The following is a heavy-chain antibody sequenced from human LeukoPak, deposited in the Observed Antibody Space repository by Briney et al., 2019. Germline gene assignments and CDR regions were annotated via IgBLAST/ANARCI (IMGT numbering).Heavy chain of an antibody. V-gene: IGHV3-48*01. J-gene: IGHJ4*02. CDR1: GFSFSTYS. CDR3: ARDLAPVVRASPMGY. Sequence: PGGSLRLSCAASGFSFSTYSMNWVRQAPGKGLEWVSYISSSSSIIYYADSVKGRFTISRDNAKNSLYLQMNSLRAEDTAVYYCARDLAPVVRASPMGYWGQGTLVTVSS. D-gene: IGHD3-10*01. CDR2: ISSSSSII.